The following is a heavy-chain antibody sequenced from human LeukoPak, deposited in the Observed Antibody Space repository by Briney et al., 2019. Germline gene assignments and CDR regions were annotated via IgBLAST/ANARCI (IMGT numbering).Heavy chain of an antibody. CDR1: GGSIRSSSYY. Sequence: SSETLSLTCTVSGGSIRSSSYYWGWIRQPPGKGLEWIGSVYYSGNTYSNPSLKSRVTISVDTSKNQFSLKLTSVTAADTAVYYCARDLHLTGTTGYFYMDVWGNGTTVTVSS. J-gene: IGHJ6*03. D-gene: IGHD1-20*01. V-gene: IGHV4-39*07. CDR2: VYYSGNT. CDR3: ARDLHLTGTTGYFYMDV.